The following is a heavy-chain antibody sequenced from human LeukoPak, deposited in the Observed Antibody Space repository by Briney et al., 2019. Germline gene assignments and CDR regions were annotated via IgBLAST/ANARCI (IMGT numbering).Heavy chain of an antibody. Sequence: SQTLSLTCAISGDSVSGSPAVWNWIRQSPSRGLEWLGRAYYRSKWYIDYAVSVKSRITINPDTSKNQFSLQLNSVTPEDTAVYYCARGANWNYLFDPWGQGTLVTVSS. D-gene: IGHD1-7*01. J-gene: IGHJ5*02. CDR2: AYYRSKWYI. CDR1: GDSVSGSPAV. CDR3: ARGANWNYLFDP. V-gene: IGHV6-1*01.